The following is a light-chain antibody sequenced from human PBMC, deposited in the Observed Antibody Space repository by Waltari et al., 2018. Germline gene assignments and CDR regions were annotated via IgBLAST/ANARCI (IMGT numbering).Light chain of an antibody. V-gene: IGLV1-51*02. J-gene: IGLJ7*01. CDR2: EDS. Sequence: QSVFTQPPSVSAAPGQRVTISCSGGHSNIGNHYVSWYRQFPGTAPKLLIYEDSERPSGVPGRFSGSKSGTSATLDITGLQAGDEADYYCGTWDSSLSGAVFGGGTHLTVL. CDR1: HSNIGNHY. CDR3: GTWDSSLSGAV.